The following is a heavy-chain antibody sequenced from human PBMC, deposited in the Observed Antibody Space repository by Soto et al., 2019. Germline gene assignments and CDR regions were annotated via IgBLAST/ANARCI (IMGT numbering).Heavy chain of an antibody. CDR3: ARDNGGLAAPGTDWFVP. V-gene: IGHV1-18*01. CDR1: GYTFSNYA. J-gene: IGHJ5*02. D-gene: IGHD6-13*01. CDR2: ISAYNGHT. Sequence: QVQLVQSGAEVKQPGASVTVSCQASGYTFSNYAITWVRQAPGLGLEWMGWISAYNGHTNYAQKLQGRLTMTTDSSTSTADMELRSLTYDDTAIYYCARDNGGLAAPGTDWFVPWGQGTLITVSS.